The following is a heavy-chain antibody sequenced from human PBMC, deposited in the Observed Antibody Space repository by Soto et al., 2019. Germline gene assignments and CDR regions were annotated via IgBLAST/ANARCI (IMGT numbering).Heavy chain of an antibody. CDR1: GFTFSSYA. Sequence: QVQLVESGGGVVQPGRSLRLSCAASGFTFSSYAMHWVRQAPGKGLEWVAVISYDGSNKYYADSVKGRFTISRDNSKNTLYLQMNSLRAEDTAVYYCARGAGDGYNAPGYFDYWGQGTLVTVSS. V-gene: IGHV3-30-3*01. CDR3: ARGAGDGYNAPGYFDY. D-gene: IGHD5-12*01. CDR2: ISYDGSNK. J-gene: IGHJ4*02.